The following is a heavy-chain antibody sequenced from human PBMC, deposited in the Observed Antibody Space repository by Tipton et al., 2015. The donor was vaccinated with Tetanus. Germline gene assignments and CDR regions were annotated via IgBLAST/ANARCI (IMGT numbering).Heavy chain of an antibody. CDR1: GFTFSLYD. V-gene: IGHV3-13*01. J-gene: IGHJ4*02. CDR3: ARDRDGDYAAFDY. CDR2: IGSGGDT. D-gene: IGHD4-17*01. Sequence: SLRLSCAASGFTFSLYDIHWVRQVPGKGLEWVSAIGSGGDTYSAASVKGQFTISRDNANTSVYLQMNSLRAEDTAVYYCARDRDGDYAAFDYWGQGTLVTVSS.